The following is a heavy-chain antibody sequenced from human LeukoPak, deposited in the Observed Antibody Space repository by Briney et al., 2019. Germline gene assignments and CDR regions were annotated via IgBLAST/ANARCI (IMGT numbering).Heavy chain of an antibody. J-gene: IGHJ4*02. CDR1: GGSITSGSYH. CDR3: ARNVDY. Sequence: SETLSLTCTVSGGSITSGSYHWNWIRQSAGKGLEWLGRIYASGGTNYNPSLKSRLTISVDTPKNQFSLKLTSVTAADTAVYYCARNVDYWGQGTLVTVSS. CDR2: IYASGGT. V-gene: IGHV4-61*02.